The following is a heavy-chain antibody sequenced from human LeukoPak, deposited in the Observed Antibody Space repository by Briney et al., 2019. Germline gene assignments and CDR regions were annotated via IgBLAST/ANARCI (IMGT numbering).Heavy chain of an antibody. CDR1: GFTFRSYV. J-gene: IGHJ4*02. V-gene: IGHV3-30*04. CDR2: ISSDGSNK. CDR3: AGDPGQTTNDGKDY. Sequence: GSLSLSCAASGFTFRSYVMQWVRQVPGKGLEWVAVISSDGSNKYYTDSVKGRFTISRDNAKNSLYLQMNSLRAEDTAVYYCAGDPGQTTNDGKDYWGQGTLVTVSS. D-gene: IGHD1-1*01.